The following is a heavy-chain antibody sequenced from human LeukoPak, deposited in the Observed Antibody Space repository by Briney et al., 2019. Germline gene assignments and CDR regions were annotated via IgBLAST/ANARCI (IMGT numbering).Heavy chain of an antibody. J-gene: IGHJ4*02. CDR3: AKRPSDYGDYVSYFDY. V-gene: IGHV3-30*18. D-gene: IGHD4-17*01. CDR2: ISDDGRSK. Sequence: GGSLRLSCAASGFSFISYGMHWVRQAPGKGLEWVGVISDDGRSKDYADSVKGRFTISRDNSKDTLYLQMNSPRDEDTAVYYCAKRPSDYGDYVSYFDYWGQGTLVTVSS. CDR1: GFSFISYG.